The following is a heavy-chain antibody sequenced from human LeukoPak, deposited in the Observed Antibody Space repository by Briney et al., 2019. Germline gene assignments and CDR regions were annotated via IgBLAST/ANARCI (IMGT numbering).Heavy chain of an antibody. CDR2: ISGSGGST. J-gene: IGHJ6*02. V-gene: IGHV3-23*01. D-gene: IGHD2-15*01. CDR3: AKDGGGYDSNFYYYYGMDV. Sequence: GGSLRLSCAASGFTFSSYAMSWVRQAPGKGLEWVSAISGSGGSTYYADSVKGRFTISRDNSKNTLYLQMNSLRAEDTAVYYCAKDGGGYDSNFYYYYGMDVWGQGTTVTVSS. CDR1: GFTFSSYA.